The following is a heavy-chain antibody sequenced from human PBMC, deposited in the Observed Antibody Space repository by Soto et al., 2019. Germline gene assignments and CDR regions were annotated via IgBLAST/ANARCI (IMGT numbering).Heavy chain of an antibody. V-gene: IGHV3-74*01. CDR2: INSDGSST. J-gene: IGHJ6*02. Sequence: GGSLRLSCAASGFTFSSYWMHWVRQAPGKGLVWVSRINSDGSSTSYADSVKGRFTISRDNAKNTLYLQMNSLRAEDTAVYYCAREVYDFWSGYYMYYYGMDVWGQGTTVTVSS. CDR3: AREVYDFWSGYYMYYYGMDV. CDR1: GFTFSSYW. D-gene: IGHD3-3*01.